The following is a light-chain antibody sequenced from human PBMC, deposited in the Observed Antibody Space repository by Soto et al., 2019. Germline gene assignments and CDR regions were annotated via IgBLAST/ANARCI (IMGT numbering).Light chain of an antibody. CDR3: CSYAGSYPYV. Sequence: QSALTQPRSVSGSPGQSVTISCTGNSSDVGGYNYVSWYQQHPGKAPKLMIYDVSKRPSGVPDRPSGSKSGNTASLTISGLQAEDEADYYCCSYAGSYPYVLGTGTKVTVL. CDR2: DVS. V-gene: IGLV2-11*01. CDR1: SSDVGGYNY. J-gene: IGLJ1*01.